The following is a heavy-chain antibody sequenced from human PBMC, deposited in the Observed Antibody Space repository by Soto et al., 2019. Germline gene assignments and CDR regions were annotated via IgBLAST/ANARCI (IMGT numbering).Heavy chain of an antibody. Sequence: EVQLVESGGGLVKPGGSLRLSCAASGFTFSNAWMSWVRQAPGKGLEWVGRIKSKTDGGTTDYAAPVKGRFTISSDDSKNTLYLQMNSLKTEDTAVYYCTTYAPRVPFDYWGQGTLVTVSS. CDR2: IKSKTDGGTT. V-gene: IGHV3-15*01. J-gene: IGHJ4*02. CDR3: TTYAPRVPFDY. CDR1: GFTFSNAW. D-gene: IGHD2-2*01.